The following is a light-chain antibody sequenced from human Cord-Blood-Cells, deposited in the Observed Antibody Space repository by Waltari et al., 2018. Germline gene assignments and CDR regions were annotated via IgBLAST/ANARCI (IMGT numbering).Light chain of an antibody. CDR3: SSYTSSSTVV. V-gene: IGLV2-14*01. Sequence: QSALTQPASVSGSPGQSITISCTGTNSDVGGYNYVAWYQQHPGKAPNLMIYDVSNRPSGVSKRFSGSKSGNTASLTISGLQAEDEADYYCSSYTSSSTVVFGGGTKLTVL. J-gene: IGLJ2*01. CDR2: DVS. CDR1: NSDVGGYNY.